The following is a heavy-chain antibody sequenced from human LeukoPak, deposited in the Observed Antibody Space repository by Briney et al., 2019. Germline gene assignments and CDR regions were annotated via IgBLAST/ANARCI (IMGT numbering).Heavy chain of an antibody. CDR3: ARHGVTSSGYYWD. J-gene: IGHJ4*02. CDR2: IYSSGST. Sequence: KPSETLSLTCTVSGGSISSSSYYWGWIRQPPGQGLEWIGSIYSSGSTYYNPSLKSRVTISIDTSKNQVSLKLSSVTAADTAVYYCARHGVTSSGYYWDWGQGTLVTVSS. D-gene: IGHD3-3*01. CDR1: GGSISSSSYY. V-gene: IGHV4-39*01.